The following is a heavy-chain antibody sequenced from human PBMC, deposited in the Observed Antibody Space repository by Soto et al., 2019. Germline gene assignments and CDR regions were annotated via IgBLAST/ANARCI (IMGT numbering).Heavy chain of an antibody. CDR2: ISAHNGNT. V-gene: IGHV1-18*01. Sequence: QVHLVQSGAEVKKPGASVKVSCKGSGYGFTTYGITWVRQAPGQGLEWMAWISAHNGNTYYAQNLQGRVTMTRDTTTSTAYMELSSLRSDDTAVYYCGRGRYGDYWGQGALVTVSS. CDR3: GRGRYGDY. D-gene: IGHD1-1*01. J-gene: IGHJ4*02. CDR1: GYGFTTYG.